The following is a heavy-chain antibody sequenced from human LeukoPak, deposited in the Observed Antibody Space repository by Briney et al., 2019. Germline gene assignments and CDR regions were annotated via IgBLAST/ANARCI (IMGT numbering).Heavy chain of an antibody. CDR3: ARDLGGSYSSETWFDP. CDR2: IYSSGRT. Sequence: SETLSLTCTVSGGSISSYYWSWIRQPPGKGLEWIGRIYSSGRTRYSPSLKSRVAISVDTSKNRFSLRLSSVTAADTAVYYCARDLGGSYSSETWFDPWGQGTLVTVSS. V-gene: IGHV4-4*09. CDR1: GGSISSYY. D-gene: IGHD1-26*01. J-gene: IGHJ5*02.